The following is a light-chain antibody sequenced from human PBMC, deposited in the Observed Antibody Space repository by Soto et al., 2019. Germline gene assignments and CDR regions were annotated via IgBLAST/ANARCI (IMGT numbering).Light chain of an antibody. J-gene: IGKJ5*01. V-gene: IGKV1-5*03. CDR1: QTISSY. CDR3: QQYNSYSYT. CDR2: KAS. Sequence: DIQMTQSPSTLSASVGDRVTITCRASQTISSYLAWYQQKPGKAPKLLIYKASSLESAIPARFSGSGSGTEFTLTISSLQPDDFATYYCQQYNSYSYTFGQGTRLEIK.